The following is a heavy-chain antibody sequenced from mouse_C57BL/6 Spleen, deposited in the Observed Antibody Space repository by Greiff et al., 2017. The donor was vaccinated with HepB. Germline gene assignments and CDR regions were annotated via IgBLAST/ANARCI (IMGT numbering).Heavy chain of an antibody. V-gene: IGHV1-9*01. CDR2: SIPGSGST. J-gene: IGHJ2*01. Sequence: QVQLQQSGAELMKPGASVKLSCTATGYTITGYWIKWVKQRTGHGLEWIGKSIPGSGSTKYNAKFKGKATFTADASSNTAYTQLRSLTPEYTALDYCARGGSSIDYWGQGTTLTVSS. CDR3: ARGGSSIDY. CDR1: GYTITGYW. D-gene: IGHD1-1*01.